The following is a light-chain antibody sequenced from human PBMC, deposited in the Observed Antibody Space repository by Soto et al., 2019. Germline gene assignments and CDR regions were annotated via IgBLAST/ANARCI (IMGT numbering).Light chain of an antibody. J-gene: IGLJ3*02. Sequence: QSALTQPRSVSGSPGQSVTISCTGTNSDIGGYNYVSWYQQRPGKAPKVIIYDVSRRPSGVPDRFSGSKSGNTASLTISGLQAEDEADYFCCSYAGTSTFWVFGGGTKVTVL. CDR2: DVS. CDR1: NSDIGGYNY. CDR3: CSYAGTSTFWV. V-gene: IGLV2-11*01.